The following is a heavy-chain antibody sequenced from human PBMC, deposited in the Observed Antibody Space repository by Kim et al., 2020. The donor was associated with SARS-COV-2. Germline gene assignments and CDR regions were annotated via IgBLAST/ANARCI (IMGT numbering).Heavy chain of an antibody. CDR1: GGSFSCYY. CDR3: ARAWRYFDL. D-gene: IGHD3-9*01. CDR2: INHSGST. J-gene: IGHJ4*02. V-gene: IGHV4-34*01. Sequence: SETLSLTCAVYGGSFSCYYWSWIRQPPGKGLEWIGEINHSGSTNYNPSLKSRVTISVDTSKNQFSLKLSSVTAADTAVYYCARAWRYFDLWGQGTLVTVSS.